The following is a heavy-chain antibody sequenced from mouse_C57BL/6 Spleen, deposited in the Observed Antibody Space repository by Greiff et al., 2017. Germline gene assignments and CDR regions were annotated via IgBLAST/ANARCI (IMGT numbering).Heavy chain of an antibody. CDR3: TRRDYYSKSYWYVDV. V-gene: IGHV1-15*01. Sequence: QGQLKESGAELVRPGASVTLSCKASGYTFTDYEMHWVKQTPVHGLEWIGAIDPETGGTAYNQKFKGKSILTADKSSRTAYMELRSLTSEDSAFYYCTRRDYYSKSYWYVDVWGTGTTVTVSA. J-gene: IGHJ1*03. D-gene: IGHD2-5*01. CDR1: GYTFTDYE. CDR2: IDPETGGT.